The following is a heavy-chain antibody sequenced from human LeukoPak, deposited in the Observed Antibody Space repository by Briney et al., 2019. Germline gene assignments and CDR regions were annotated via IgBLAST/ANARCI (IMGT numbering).Heavy chain of an antibody. Sequence: GGSLRLSCAASGFTFSSYWMSWVRQAPGKGLEWVAIIKQDGSDKYYVDSVQGRFTISRDNSKSTLCLQMNSLRAEDTAVYYCAKQLGYCSDGSCYFPYWGQGTLVTVSS. D-gene: IGHD2-15*01. J-gene: IGHJ4*02. V-gene: IGHV3-7*03. CDR1: GFTFSSYW. CDR3: AKQLGYCSDGSCYFPY. CDR2: IKQDGSDK.